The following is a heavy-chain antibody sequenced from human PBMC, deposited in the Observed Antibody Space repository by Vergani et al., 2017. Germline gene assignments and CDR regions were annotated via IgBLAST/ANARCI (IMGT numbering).Heavy chain of an antibody. V-gene: IGHV1-2*02. CDR3: ARDSPHGPYYFDY. CDR1: GYTFTGYY. D-gene: IGHD5-24*01. CDR2: INPNSGGT. J-gene: IGHJ4*02. Sequence: QVQLVQSGAEVKTPGASVKVSCKASGYTFTGYYMHWVRQAPGQGLEWMGWINPNSGGTNYAQKFQGRVTMTRDTSISTAYMALSRLRSDDTAVYYCARDSPHGPYYFDYWGQGTLVTVSS.